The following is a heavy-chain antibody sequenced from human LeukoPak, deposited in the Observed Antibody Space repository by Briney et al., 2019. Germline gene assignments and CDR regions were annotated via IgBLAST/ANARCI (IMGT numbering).Heavy chain of an antibody. Sequence: SETLSLTCTVSGYSISSGYYWGWIRQPPGKGLEWIGSIYHSGITYYNPSLKSRVTISVDTSKSQFSLKMSSVTAADTAVYFCARQLYVSGSYYAPMDVWGKGTTVTISS. CDR2: IYHSGIT. CDR3: ARQLYVSGSYYAPMDV. CDR1: GYSISSGYY. V-gene: IGHV4-38-2*02. D-gene: IGHD3-10*01. J-gene: IGHJ6*03.